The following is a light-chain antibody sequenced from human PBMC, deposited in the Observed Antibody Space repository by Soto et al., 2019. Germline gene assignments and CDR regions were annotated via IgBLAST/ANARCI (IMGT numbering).Light chain of an antibody. V-gene: IGKV3-15*01. CDR1: QSVSSN. Sequence: VMTQSPATLSVSHGERAALSCRASQSVSSNLAWYQQKPGQAPRLLIYHASTRATAVPARFTASGSGTEFTLTISSLQSEDFAVYYCQQYNNWPRTFGQGTKADI. J-gene: IGKJ1*01. CDR2: HAS. CDR3: QQYNNWPRT.